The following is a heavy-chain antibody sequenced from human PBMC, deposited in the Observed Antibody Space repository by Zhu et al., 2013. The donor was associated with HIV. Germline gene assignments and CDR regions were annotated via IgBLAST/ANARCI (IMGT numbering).Heavy chain of an antibody. V-gene: IGHV1-2*02. CDR2: INPDSGGT. CDR1: GYSFTGYY. CDR3: ARDCPSCEVADAFDI. Sequence: QAQLMQSGPEVKKPGASVKVSCMASGYSFTGYYLHWVRQAPGQGLEWMGRINPDSGGTNYAQRFLGRVTMTRDTSITSAYMELTRLRSDDTAVYYCARDCPSCEVADAFDIWGQGTMVTVSS. D-gene: IGHD5-12*01. J-gene: IGHJ3*02.